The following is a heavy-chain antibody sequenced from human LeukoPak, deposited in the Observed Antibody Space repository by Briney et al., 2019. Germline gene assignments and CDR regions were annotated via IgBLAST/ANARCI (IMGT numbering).Heavy chain of an antibody. CDR3: AKGGSGVGYSYGSLIDWFDP. J-gene: IGHJ5*02. Sequence: GGSLRLSCAASGFTVSSNYMSWVRQAPGKGLEWVSVIYSGGSTYYADSVKGRFTISRDNSKNTLYLQMNSLRAEDTAVYYCAKGGSGVGYSYGSLIDWFDPWGQGTLVTVSS. CDR1: GFTVSSNY. V-gene: IGHV3-66*01. D-gene: IGHD5-18*01. CDR2: IYSGGST.